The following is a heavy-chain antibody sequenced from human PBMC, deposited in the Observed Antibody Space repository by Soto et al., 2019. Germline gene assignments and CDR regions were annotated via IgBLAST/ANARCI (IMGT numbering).Heavy chain of an antibody. J-gene: IGHJ4*02. CDR3: ATSYYYGSGSYHPDY. CDR1: GGSFSGYY. D-gene: IGHD3-10*01. Sequence: QVQLQQWGAGLLKPSETLSLTCAVYGGSFSGYYWSWIRQPPGKGLEWIGEINHSGSTNYNPSLKSRVPISVDTSKHQCSLKLSSVTAADTAVYYCATSYYYGSGSYHPDYWGQGTLVTVSS. CDR2: INHSGST. V-gene: IGHV4-34*01.